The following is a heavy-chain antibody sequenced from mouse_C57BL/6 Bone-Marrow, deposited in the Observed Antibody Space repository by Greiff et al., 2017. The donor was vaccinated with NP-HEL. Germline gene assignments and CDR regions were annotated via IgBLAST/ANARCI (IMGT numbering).Heavy chain of an antibody. Sequence: VQLQQSGAELVKPGASVKISCKASGYAFSSYWMNWVKQRPGKGLEWIGQIYPGDGDTNYNGKFKGKATLTADKSSSTAYMQLSSLTSEDSAVYFCARGKYYYGSSFFDYWGQGTTLTVSS. CDR2: IYPGDGDT. CDR3: ARGKYYYGSSFFDY. CDR1: GYAFSSYW. D-gene: IGHD1-1*01. J-gene: IGHJ2*01. V-gene: IGHV1-80*01.